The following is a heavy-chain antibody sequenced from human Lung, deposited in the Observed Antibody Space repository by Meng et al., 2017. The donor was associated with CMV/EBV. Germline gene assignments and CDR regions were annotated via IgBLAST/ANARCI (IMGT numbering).Heavy chain of an antibody. Sequence: LTCAASGFTFSSYSMNWVRQAPGKGLEWVSSISSSSSYIYYADSVKGRFTISRDNAKNSLYLQMNSLRAEDTAVYYCAWTMIVGYDYWGHGTLVTVSS. CDR1: GFTFSSYS. D-gene: IGHD3-22*01. J-gene: IGHJ4*01. V-gene: IGHV3-21*01. CDR3: AWTMIVGYDY. CDR2: ISSSSSYI.